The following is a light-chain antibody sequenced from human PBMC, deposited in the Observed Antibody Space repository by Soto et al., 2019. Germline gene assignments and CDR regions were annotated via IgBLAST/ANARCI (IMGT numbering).Light chain of an antibody. V-gene: IGLV2-8*01. J-gene: IGLJ2*01. Sequence: QSALTQYPSASGSPGQSVTISCTGTSSDVGGYNYVSWYQQHPGKAPKLMIYGVSKRPSGVPDRFSGSKSGNTAAQTVSGLQAEDEADYYCSSYAGSNNFVVFGGGTTLTVL. CDR3: SSYAGSNNFVV. CDR2: GVS. CDR1: SSDVGGYNY.